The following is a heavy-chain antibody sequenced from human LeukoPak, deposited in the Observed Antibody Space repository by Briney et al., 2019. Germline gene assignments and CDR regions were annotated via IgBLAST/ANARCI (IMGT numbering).Heavy chain of an antibody. J-gene: IGHJ4*02. CDR3: ARVILHCSSTSCYGVFDY. Sequence: NTSETLSLTCAVYGGSFSGYYWSWIRQPPGKGLEWFGEINHSGSTNYNPSLKSRVTISVDTSKNQFSLKLSSVTAADTAVYYCARVILHCSSTSCYGVFDYWGQGTLVTVSS. CDR1: GGSFSGYY. CDR2: INHSGST. D-gene: IGHD2-2*01. V-gene: IGHV4-34*01.